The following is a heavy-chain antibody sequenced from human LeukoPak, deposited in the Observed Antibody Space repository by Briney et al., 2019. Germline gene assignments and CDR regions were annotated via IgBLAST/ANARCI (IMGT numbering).Heavy chain of an antibody. CDR2: INPNSGGT. CDR3: ARFLWFGEFDAFDI. CDR1: GYTFTSYG. Sequence: ASVKVSCKASGYTFTSYGISWVRQAPGQGLEWVGWINPNSGGTNYAQKFQGRVTMTRDTSISTAYMELSRLRSDDTAVYYCARFLWFGEFDAFDIWGQGTMVTVSS. D-gene: IGHD3-10*01. V-gene: IGHV1-2*02. J-gene: IGHJ3*02.